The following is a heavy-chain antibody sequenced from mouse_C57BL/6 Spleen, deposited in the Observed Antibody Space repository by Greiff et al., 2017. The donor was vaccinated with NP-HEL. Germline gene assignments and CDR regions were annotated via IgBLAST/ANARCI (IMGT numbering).Heavy chain of an antibody. Sequence: VQLQQSGAELVRPGASVKLSCTASGFNIKDDYMHWVKQRPEQGLEWIGWIDPENGDTEYASKFQGKATITADTSSNTAYLQLSSLTSEDTAVYYCTTITDYFDYWGQGTTLTVSS. CDR1: GFNIKDDY. J-gene: IGHJ2*01. CDR3: TTITDYFDY. D-gene: IGHD2-4*01. CDR2: IDPENGDT. V-gene: IGHV14-4*01.